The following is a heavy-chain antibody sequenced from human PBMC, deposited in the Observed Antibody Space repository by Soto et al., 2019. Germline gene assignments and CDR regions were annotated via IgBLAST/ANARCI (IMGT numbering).Heavy chain of an antibody. J-gene: IGHJ4*02. Sequence: SGPTLVNPTQTLTLTCTFSGFSLSTSGVGVGWIRQPPGEALEWLALIYWDDDKRYSPILRSRLTITKDTSKNQVVLTVTNMEPVDTATYYCAHKGDGYRGFKYWGQGTLVTVSS. CDR2: IYWDDDK. V-gene: IGHV2-5*02. D-gene: IGHD5-12*01. CDR1: GFSLSTSGVG. CDR3: AHKGDGYRGFKY.